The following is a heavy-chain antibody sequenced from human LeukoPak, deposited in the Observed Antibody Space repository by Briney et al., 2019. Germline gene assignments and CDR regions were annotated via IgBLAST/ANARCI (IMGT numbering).Heavy chain of an antibody. J-gene: IGHJ3*02. V-gene: IGHV4-59*01. D-gene: IGHD2-2*01. CDR2: IYYSGST. CDR1: GGSISSCY. CDR3: ARALGYCSSTSCSDAFDI. Sequence: SETLSLTCTVSGGSISSCYWSWIRQPPGKGLEWIGYIYYSGSTNYNPSLKSRVTISVDTSKNQFSLKLSSVTAADTAVYYCARALGYCSSTSCSDAFDIWGQGTMVTVSS.